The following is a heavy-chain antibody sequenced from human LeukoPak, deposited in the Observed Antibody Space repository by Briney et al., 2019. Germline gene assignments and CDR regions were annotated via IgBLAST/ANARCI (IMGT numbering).Heavy chain of an antibody. CDR3: ASWDIVLMVYDY. J-gene: IGHJ4*02. Sequence: ASETLSLTCTVSGYSISSGYYWGWIRQPPGKGLEWIGSIYHSGSTYYNPSFKSRVTISVDTSKNQFSLKLSSVTAADTAVYYCASWDIVLMVYDYWGQGTLVTVSS. CDR1: GYSISSGYY. D-gene: IGHD2-8*01. CDR2: IYHSGST. V-gene: IGHV4-38-2*02.